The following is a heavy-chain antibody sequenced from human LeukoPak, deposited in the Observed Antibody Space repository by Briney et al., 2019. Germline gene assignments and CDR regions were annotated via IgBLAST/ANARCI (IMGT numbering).Heavy chain of an antibody. D-gene: IGHD3-10*01. CDR1: GGSMNPYY. CDR3: AREGGNYYGSGSYGGYYYYLDV. J-gene: IGHJ6*03. CDR2: IYFTGST. V-gene: IGHV4-59*01. Sequence: SETLSLTCTVSGGSMNPYYWTWIRQSPRKGLEWIGYIYFTGSTNYNPSLKSRVTFSVDRSTNQFSLKLTSVTAADTAVYYCAREGGNYYGSGSYGGYYYYLDVWGKGTTVTVSS.